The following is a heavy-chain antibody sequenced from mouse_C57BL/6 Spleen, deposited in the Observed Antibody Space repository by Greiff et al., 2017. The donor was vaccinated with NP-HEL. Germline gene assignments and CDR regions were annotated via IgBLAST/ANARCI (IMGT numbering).Heavy chain of an antibody. Sequence: EVQLQQSGTVLARPGASVKMSCKTSGYTFTSYWMHWVKQRPGQGLEWIGAIYPGNSDTSYNQKFKGKAKLTAVTSASTAYMELSSLTNEDSAVYYCTTLYDGYYYWYFDVWGTGTTVTVSS. J-gene: IGHJ1*03. V-gene: IGHV1-5*01. D-gene: IGHD2-3*01. CDR3: TTLYDGYYYWYFDV. CDR1: GYTFTSYW. CDR2: IYPGNSDT.